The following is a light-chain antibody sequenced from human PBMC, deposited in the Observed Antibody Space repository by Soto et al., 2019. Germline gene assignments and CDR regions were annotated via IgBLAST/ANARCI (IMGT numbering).Light chain of an antibody. Sequence: QSALTQPASVSGSPGQSITISCTGTSSDVGAYNYVSWYQQHPGKAPKLMIFEVSDRPSAVSNRFSGPKSGNTASLTISGLQAEDEADYYCSSYTSSNTLVFGGGTQLTVL. CDR3: SSYTSSNTLV. J-gene: IGLJ2*01. CDR1: SSDVGAYNY. V-gene: IGLV2-14*01. CDR2: EVS.